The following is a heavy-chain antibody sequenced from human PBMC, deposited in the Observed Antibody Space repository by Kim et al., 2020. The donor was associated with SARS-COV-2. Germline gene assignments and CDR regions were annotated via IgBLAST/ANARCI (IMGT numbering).Heavy chain of an antibody. D-gene: IGHD2-15*01. CDR1: GGSFSGYY. CDR2: INHSGST. J-gene: IGHJ5*02. V-gene: IGHV4-34*01. CDR3: ARDVGYCSGGSCPVLNWFDP. Sequence: SETLSLTCAVYGGSFSGYYWSWIRQPPGKGLEWIGEINHSGSTNYNPSLKSRVTISVDTSKNQFSLKLSSVTAADTAVYYCARDVGYCSGGSCPVLNWFDPWGQGTLVTVSS.